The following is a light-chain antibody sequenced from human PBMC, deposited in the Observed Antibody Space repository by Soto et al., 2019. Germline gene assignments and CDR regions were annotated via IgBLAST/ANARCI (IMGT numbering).Light chain of an antibody. CDR2: DAS. J-gene: IGKJ5*01. Sequence: EIVMTQSPATLSVSPGERATLSCRASQSVSSYLAWYQQKAGQAPRLLIYDASNRATGIPARFSGSGSGTDFTLTISSLQPEDFATYYCQQANSFPITFGQGTRLEI. CDR3: QQANSFPIT. CDR1: QSVSSY. V-gene: IGKV3D-15*01.